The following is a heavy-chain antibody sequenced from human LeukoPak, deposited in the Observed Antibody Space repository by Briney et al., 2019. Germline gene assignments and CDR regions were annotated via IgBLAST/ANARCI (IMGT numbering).Heavy chain of an antibody. CDR2: IGGDSGGI. V-gene: IGHV3-23*01. CDR1: GFTFSNAW. CDR3: AKDVKVGGVTPFDY. J-gene: IGHJ4*02. Sequence: GGSLRLSCAASGFTFSNAWMSWVRQAPGKGLEWVSVIGGDSGGIQYADSVKGRFSISRDNSKNTLYLQMNSLRVEDTAVYYCAKDVKVGGVTPFDYWGQGTLVTVSS. D-gene: IGHD3-16*01.